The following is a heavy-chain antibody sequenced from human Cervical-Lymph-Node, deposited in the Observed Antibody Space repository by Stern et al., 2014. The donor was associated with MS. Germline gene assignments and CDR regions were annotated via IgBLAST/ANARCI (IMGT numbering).Heavy chain of an antibody. CDR1: GGSISSYY. CDR3: AGSGTYYPDY. V-gene: IGHV4-59*08. D-gene: IGHD3-3*01. J-gene: IGHJ4*02. CDR2: VHYSGTT. Sequence: QLQLQESGPGLVKPSETLSLTCSVSGGSISSYYWNWIRQPPGKGLEWIANVHYSGTTNYNPSLQSRATILLDTPKKKISLKRPSGTAADTAVYYCAGSGTYYPDYWGQGILVTVSS.